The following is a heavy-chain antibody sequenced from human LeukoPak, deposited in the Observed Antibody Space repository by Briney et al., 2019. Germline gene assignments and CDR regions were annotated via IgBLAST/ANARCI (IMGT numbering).Heavy chain of an antibody. CDR2: IYHSGST. CDR3: ARASYYYDFWSGYLDY. V-gene: IGHV4-38-2*02. J-gene: IGHJ4*02. D-gene: IGHD3-3*01. CDR1: GGSISSGYY. Sequence: PSETLSLTCTVSGGSISSGYYWGWIRQPPGKGLEGIGSIYHSGSTYYNPSLKSRVTISVDTSKNQFSLKLSSVTAADTAVYYCARASYYYDFWSGYLDYWGQGTLVTVSS.